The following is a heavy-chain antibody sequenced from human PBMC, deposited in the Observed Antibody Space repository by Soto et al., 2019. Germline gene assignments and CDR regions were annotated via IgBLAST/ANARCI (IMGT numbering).Heavy chain of an antibody. V-gene: IGHV4-31*03. CDR2: IYYSGTTYYT. CDR1: GGSTSSGGYY. Sequence: QVQLQESGPGLVKPSQTLSLTCTVSGGSTSSGGYYWSWIRQHPGKGLEWIGYIYYSGTTYYTYYNPSLKSRVTISVDTSKNQFSLKLSSVTAADTAVYYCAREPLTWGQGTLVTVSS. CDR3: AREPLT. J-gene: IGHJ4*02.